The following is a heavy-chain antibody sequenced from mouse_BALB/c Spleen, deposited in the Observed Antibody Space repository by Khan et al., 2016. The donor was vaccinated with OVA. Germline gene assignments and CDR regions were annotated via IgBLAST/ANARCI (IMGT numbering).Heavy chain of an antibody. CDR2: INPSNDYT. D-gene: IGHD2-14*01. V-gene: IGHV1-4*01. J-gene: IGHJ3*01. Sequence: QVHLKPSGAELARPGASVKMSCKASGYTFTSYTIHWIKKRPGQGLEWIGYINPSNDYTNYNQKFKDKATLTTDKSSTTAYLRLSSLQSDDSAVYNCVRDGANHRNDGWFAYWGQGTLVTVSA. CDR1: GYTFTSYT. CDR3: VRDGANHRNDGWFAY.